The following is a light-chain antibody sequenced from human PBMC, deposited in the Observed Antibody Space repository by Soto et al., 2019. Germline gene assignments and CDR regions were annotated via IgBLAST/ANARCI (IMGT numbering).Light chain of an antibody. V-gene: IGKV3-11*01. Sequence: EIVFTQSPATRSLSPGERATLCCRASQSVSSYLAWYQQKPGQAPRLLIYDASNRATGIPARFSGSGSGTDFTLTISSLEPEDFAVYYCQQRSNWPRTFGQGTKVDIK. CDR2: DAS. CDR1: QSVSSY. J-gene: IGKJ1*01. CDR3: QQRSNWPRT.